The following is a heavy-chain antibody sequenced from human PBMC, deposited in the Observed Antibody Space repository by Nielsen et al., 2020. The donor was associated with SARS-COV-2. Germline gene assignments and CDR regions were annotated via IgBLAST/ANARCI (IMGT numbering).Heavy chain of an antibody. CDR2: ISYDGSNK. CDR1: GFTFSSYA. J-gene: IGHJ6*02. Sequence: GESLKISCAASGFTFSSYAMHWVRQAPGKGLEWVAVISYDGSNKYYADSVKGRFTISRDNSKNTLYLQMNSLRAEDTAVYYCARSGVDMGDNYYYYGMDVWGQGTTVTVSS. D-gene: IGHD5-12*01. V-gene: IGHV3-30-3*01. CDR3: ARSGVDMGDNYYYYGMDV.